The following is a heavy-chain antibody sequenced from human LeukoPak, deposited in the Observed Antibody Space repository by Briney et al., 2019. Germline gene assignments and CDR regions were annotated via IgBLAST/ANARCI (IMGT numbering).Heavy chain of an antibody. Sequence: GGSLRLSCAASGFTFSSYSRHWVRQAPGKGLEWVANIKTDGSQKYYVDSVKGRFSISRDNAKNSLYLQMNNLRVDDTAIYYCARGLLEWLRLETYYFDYWGQGTLVTVSS. CDR2: IKTDGSQK. CDR1: GFTFSSYS. V-gene: IGHV3-7*01. J-gene: IGHJ4*02. CDR3: ARGLLEWLRLETYYFDY. D-gene: IGHD3-3*01.